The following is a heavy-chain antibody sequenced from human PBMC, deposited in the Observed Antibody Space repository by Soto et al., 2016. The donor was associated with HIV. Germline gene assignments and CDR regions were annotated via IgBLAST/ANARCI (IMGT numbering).Heavy chain of an antibody. D-gene: IGHD3-9*01. Sequence: EVQLVETGGGLIQPGGSLRLSCVASGFSVSSNYMNWVRQAPGKGLEWVSALHSGGITYYTNSVKGRFTISRDNSKNTLFLQMNTLRAEDTAVYYCAKDGPGGLVSGRGYGMDVWGQGTTVTVSS. CDR3: AKDGPGGLVSGRGYGMDV. CDR2: LHSGGIT. CDR1: GFSVSSNY. V-gene: IGHV3-53*02. J-gene: IGHJ6*02.